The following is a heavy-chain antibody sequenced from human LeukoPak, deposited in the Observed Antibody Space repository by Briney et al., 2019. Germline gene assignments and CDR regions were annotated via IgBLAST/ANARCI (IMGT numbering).Heavy chain of an antibody. J-gene: IGHJ4*02. V-gene: IGHV1-2*02. D-gene: IGHD3-22*01. Sequence: GASVKVSCKASGYTFTGYYMHWVRQAPGQGLEWMGWINPNSGGTNYAQKFQGRVTMTRDTSISTAYMELSRLRSDDTAVYYCAGDNYLISGYYFDYWGQGTLVTVSS. CDR2: INPNSGGT. CDR3: AGDNYLISGYYFDY. CDR1: GYTFTGYY.